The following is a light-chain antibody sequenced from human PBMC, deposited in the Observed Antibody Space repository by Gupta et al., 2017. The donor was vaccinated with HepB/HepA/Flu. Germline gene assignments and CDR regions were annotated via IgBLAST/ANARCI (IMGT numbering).Light chain of an antibody. Sequence: EIVLTQSPATLSLSPGERATLSCRASQSVSSYLAWYQQKPGQALRLLIYDASNRATGIPARFSGSGSGTGFTLTISSLEPEDFAVYYCQQRSNWPATAFGGGTKVEIK. J-gene: IGKJ4*01. V-gene: IGKV3-11*01. CDR3: QQRSNWPATA. CDR1: QSVSSY. CDR2: DAS.